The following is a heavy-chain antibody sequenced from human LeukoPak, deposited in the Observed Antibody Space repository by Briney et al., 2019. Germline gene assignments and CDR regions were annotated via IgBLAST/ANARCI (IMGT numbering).Heavy chain of an antibody. CDR2: IYYSGST. D-gene: IGHD6-13*01. CDR3: ASQPIYSSSWYELDYYYMDV. Sequence: SETLSLTCTVSGGSISSSSYYWGWIRQPPGKGLEWIGSIYYSGSTYYNPSLKSRVTISVDTSKNQFSLKLSSVTAADTAVYYCASQPIYSSSWYELDYYYMDVWGKGTTVTVSS. CDR1: GGSISSSSYY. V-gene: IGHV4-39*01. J-gene: IGHJ6*03.